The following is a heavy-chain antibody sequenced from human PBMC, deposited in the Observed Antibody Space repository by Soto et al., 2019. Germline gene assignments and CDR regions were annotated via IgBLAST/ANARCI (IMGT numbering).Heavy chain of an antibody. D-gene: IGHD2-15*01. J-gene: IGHJ4*02. CDR3: AKVIRGTVISTVDS. CDR1: GFTFRSFA. CDR2: ISYDGSTK. Sequence: QVQLVESGGGVVPPGKSLRLSCAASGFTFRSFAMHWVRQAPGKGLEWVAVISYDGSTKFYGDSVKGRVTVSRDNSKNILYLQMKSLRTEDTAVYYCAKVIRGTVISTVDSWGQGTLVTVSS. V-gene: IGHV3-30*18.